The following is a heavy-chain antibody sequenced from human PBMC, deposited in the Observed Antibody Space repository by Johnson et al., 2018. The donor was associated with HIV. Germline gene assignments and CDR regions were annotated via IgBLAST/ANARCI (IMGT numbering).Heavy chain of an antibody. CDR1: GFTFSSYA. Sequence: MQLVESGGGLVQPGGSLRLSCAASGFTFSSYAMHWVRQAPCTGLEWVALVSYDGRNQYHADSVKGRFTISRDNSKNTLYLQMNSLRAEDTAVYYCTRLPSGYSRDAFDIWGQGTMVTVSS. V-gene: IGHV3-30-3*01. CDR2: VSYDGRNQ. J-gene: IGHJ3*02. CDR3: TRLPSGYSRDAFDI. D-gene: IGHD5-18*01.